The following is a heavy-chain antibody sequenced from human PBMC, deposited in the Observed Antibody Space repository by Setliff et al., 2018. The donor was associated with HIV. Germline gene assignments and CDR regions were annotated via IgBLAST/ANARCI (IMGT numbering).Heavy chain of an antibody. CDR2: IIPVLNIA. D-gene: IGHD3-10*02. Sequence: SVKVSCKASGGTFSSYAISWVRQAPGQGLEWMGGIIPVLNIANYAQKFQGRVTLTADKSTDTVYMELRSLRSDDTAAYYCARGWSEETTMFQVESFQQWGQGTLVTVSS. CDR1: GGTFSSYA. J-gene: IGHJ1*01. CDR3: ARGWSEETTMFQVESFQQ. V-gene: IGHV1-69*10.